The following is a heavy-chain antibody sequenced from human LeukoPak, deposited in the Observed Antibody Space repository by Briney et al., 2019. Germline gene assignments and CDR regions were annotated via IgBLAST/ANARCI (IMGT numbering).Heavy chain of an antibody. D-gene: IGHD3-9*01. Sequence: GGSLRLSCAASGFTFTSYWMHWVRQAAGKGLVWLSRIDHDGSGTNYADSVRGRFTISRDNAKNTLYLQMNSLRAEDTAVYYCAKDRRRADYYDIWDYWGQGTLVTVSS. J-gene: IGHJ4*02. CDR1: GFTFTSYW. CDR2: IDHDGSGT. CDR3: AKDRRRADYYDIWDY. V-gene: IGHV3-74*01.